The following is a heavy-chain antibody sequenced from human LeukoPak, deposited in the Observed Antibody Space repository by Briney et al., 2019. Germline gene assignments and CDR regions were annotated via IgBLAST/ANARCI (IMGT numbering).Heavy chain of an antibody. D-gene: IGHD6-19*01. CDR3: ARSGIAVAVVSVGFDY. J-gene: IGHJ4*02. V-gene: IGHV4-34*01. CDR2: INHSGST. Sequence: SETLSLTCAVYGGSLSGYYWSWIRQPPGKGLEWIGEINHSGSTNYNPSLKSRVTISVDTSKNQFSLKLSSVTAADTAVYYCARSGIAVAVVSVGFDYWGQGTLVTVSS. CDR1: GGSLSGYY.